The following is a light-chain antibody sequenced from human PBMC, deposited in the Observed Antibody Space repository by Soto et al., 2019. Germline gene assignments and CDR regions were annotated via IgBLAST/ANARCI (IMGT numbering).Light chain of an antibody. Sequence: DIQMTQSPSSLSASVGDRVTITCQASQDISNYLNWYQQKPGKAPNVLIYDAPNFKTGVPSRFSVCGSGTDFTFTISSLQPKYVATYYCQHYDNLRLTFGGGTKVEIK. J-gene: IGKJ4*01. V-gene: IGKV1-33*01. CDR3: QHYDNLRLT. CDR2: DAP. CDR1: QDISNY.